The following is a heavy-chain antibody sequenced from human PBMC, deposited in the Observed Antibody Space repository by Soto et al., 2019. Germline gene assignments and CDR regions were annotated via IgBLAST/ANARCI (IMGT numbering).Heavy chain of an antibody. CDR3: AKGHLGYSGYDAHFDY. V-gene: IGHV3-30*18. CDR2: ISYDGSNK. Sequence: GGSLRLSCAASGFTFSSYGMHWVRQAPGKGLEWVAVISYDGSNKYYADSVKGRFTISRDNSKNTLYLQTNSLRAEDTAVYYCAKGHLGYSGYDAHFDYWGQGTLVTVSS. CDR1: GFTFSSYG. J-gene: IGHJ4*02. D-gene: IGHD5-12*01.